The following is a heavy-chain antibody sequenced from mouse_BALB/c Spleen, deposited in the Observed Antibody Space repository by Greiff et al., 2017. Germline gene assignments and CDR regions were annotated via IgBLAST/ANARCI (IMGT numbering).Heavy chain of an antibody. Sequence: VQLQQSGAELAKPGASVKMSCKASGYTFTSYWMHWVKQRPGQGLEWIGYINPSTGYTEYNQKFKDKATLTADKSSSTAYMQLSSLTSDDSAVYFCARSYLGQAMDYWGQGTSVTVSS. CDR2: INPSTGYT. J-gene: IGHJ4*01. D-gene: IGHD4-1*01. CDR1: GYTFTSYW. CDR3: ARSYLGQAMDY. V-gene: IGHV1-7*01.